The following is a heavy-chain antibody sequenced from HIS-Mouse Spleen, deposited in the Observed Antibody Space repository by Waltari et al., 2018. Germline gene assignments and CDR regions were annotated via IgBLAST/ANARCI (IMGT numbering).Heavy chain of an antibody. CDR3: ARDRELYFDY. D-gene: IGHD1-26*01. J-gene: IGHJ4*02. CDR2: IYYSGST. Sequence: QLQLQESGPGLVKPSETLSLTCTVSGGSISSSSYYWGWIRQPPGKGREWIGSIYYSGSTDYNPSLKSRVTISVDTSKNQFSLKLSSVTAADTAVYYCARDRELYFDYWGQGTLVTVSS. V-gene: IGHV4-39*07. CDR1: GGSISSSSYY.